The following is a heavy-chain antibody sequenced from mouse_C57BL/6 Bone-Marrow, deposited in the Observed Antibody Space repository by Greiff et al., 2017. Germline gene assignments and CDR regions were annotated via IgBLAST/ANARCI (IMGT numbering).Heavy chain of an antibody. CDR3: ARWVYYGSGGY. CDR2: IHPNSGST. J-gene: IGHJ2*01. CDR1: GYTFTSYW. V-gene: IGHV1-64*01. D-gene: IGHD1-1*01. Sequence: VQLQQPGAELVKPGASVKLSCKASGYTFTSYWMHWVKQRPGQGLEWIGMIHPNSGSTNYNEKFKSKATLTVDKSSSTAYMQLSSLTSEDAAVYYCARWVYYGSGGYGGQGTTLTVSS.